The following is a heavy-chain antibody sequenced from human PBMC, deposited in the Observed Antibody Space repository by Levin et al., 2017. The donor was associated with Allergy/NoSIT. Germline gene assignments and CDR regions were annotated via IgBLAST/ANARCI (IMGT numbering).Heavy chain of an antibody. D-gene: IGHD3-22*01. CDR3: AKGDRKYYYDSSGYY. Sequence: GESLKISCAASGFTFSDYGMHWVRQAPGKGLEWVAVISFDGRNKNYLDSVKGRFTISRDNSKNTLYLQMNSLRPEDTAVYYCAKGDRKYYYDSSGYYWGQGTLVTVSS. CDR2: ISFDGRNK. J-gene: IGHJ4*02. V-gene: IGHV3-30*18. CDR1: GFTFSDYG.